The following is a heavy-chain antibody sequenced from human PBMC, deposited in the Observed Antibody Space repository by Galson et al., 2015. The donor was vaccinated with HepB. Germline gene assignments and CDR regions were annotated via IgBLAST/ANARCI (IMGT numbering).Heavy chain of an antibody. CDR1: GFTLSNFS. CDR3: GNDPQHYRAVDY. Sequence: SLRLSCAASGFTLSNFSMNWVRQAPGKGLEWVSSISSSGASIHYADSVRGRFTISRDNAMNSMYLQMNSLRAEDTAVYFCGNDPQHYRAVDYWGQGTLVTVSS. J-gene: IGHJ4*02. V-gene: IGHV3-21*01. CDR2: ISSSGASI. D-gene: IGHD4-11*01.